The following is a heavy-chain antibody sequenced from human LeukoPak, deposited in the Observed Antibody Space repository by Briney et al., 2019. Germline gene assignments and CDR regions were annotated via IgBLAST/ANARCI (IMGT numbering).Heavy chain of an antibody. CDR3: ARDYRGSYPPGYFDY. V-gene: IGHV4-39*07. Sequence: GSLRLSCTASGFTFSSYWMTWVRQAPGKGLEWIGSIYYTGSTYYNPSLKSRVTISVDTSKNHFSLRLSSVTAADTAVYYCARDYRGSYPPGYFDYWGQGTLVTVSS. CDR2: IYYTGST. CDR1: GFTFSSYW. D-gene: IGHD3-16*02. J-gene: IGHJ4*02.